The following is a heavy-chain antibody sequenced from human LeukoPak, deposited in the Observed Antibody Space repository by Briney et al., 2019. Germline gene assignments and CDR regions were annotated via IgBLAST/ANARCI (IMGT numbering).Heavy chain of an antibody. CDR1: GFTFSSYG. CDR3: ARSHYYGSSGYNFDY. CDR2: IRSSGSSI. V-gene: IGHV3-48*03. J-gene: IGHJ4*02. D-gene: IGHD3-22*01. Sequence: GGSLRLSCAASGFTFSSYGMNWVRQAPGKGLEWVSYIRSSGSSIYYADSVKGRFTISRDNAKNSLYLQMNSLRAEDTAVYYCARSHYYGSSGYNFDYWGQGTLVTVSS.